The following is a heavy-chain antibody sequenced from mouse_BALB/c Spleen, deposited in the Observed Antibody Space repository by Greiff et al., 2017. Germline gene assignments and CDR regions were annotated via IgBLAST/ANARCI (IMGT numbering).Heavy chain of an antibody. CDR3: ARPQYCCSSDWYFDV. CDR1: GFTFSSYG. V-gene: IGHV5-6*02. CDR2: ISSDGSYT. D-gene: IGHD1-1*01. Sequence: EVMLVESGGDLVKPGGSLKLSCAASGFTFSSYGMSWVRQTPDKRLELVATISSDGSYTYYPDSVKGRFTISRDNAKNTLYLQMSSLKSEDTAMYYCARPQYCCSSDWYFDVWGAGTTVTVSS. J-gene: IGHJ1*01.